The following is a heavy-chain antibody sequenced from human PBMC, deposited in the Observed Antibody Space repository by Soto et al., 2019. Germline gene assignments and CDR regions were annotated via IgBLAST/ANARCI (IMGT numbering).Heavy chain of an antibody. CDR2: IYDSGSI. Sequence: SETLSLTCTVSGGSITGFYWSWFRQPPGKGLEWIGYIYDSGSINYNPSLKSRVTISADTSRTQFSLKLSSVTAADTALYYCARRYGWLYFDYWGQGSLVTV. V-gene: IGHV4-59*08. D-gene: IGHD6-19*01. J-gene: IGHJ4*02. CDR3: ARRYGWLYFDY. CDR1: GGSITGFY.